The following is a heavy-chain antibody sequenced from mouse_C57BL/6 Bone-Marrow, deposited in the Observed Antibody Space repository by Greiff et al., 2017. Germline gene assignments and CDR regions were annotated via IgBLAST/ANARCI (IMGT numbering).Heavy chain of an antibody. V-gene: IGHV1-81*01. J-gene: IGHJ2*01. CDR3: AREWLLPSFDY. Sequence: LQESGAELARPGASVKLSCKASGYTFTSYGISWVKQRTGQGLEWIGEIYPRSGNTYYNEKFKGKDTLTADKSSSTAYMELRSLTSEDSAVYFCAREWLLPSFDYWGQGTTLTVSS. CDR1: GYTFTSYG. CDR2: IYPRSGNT. D-gene: IGHD2-3*01.